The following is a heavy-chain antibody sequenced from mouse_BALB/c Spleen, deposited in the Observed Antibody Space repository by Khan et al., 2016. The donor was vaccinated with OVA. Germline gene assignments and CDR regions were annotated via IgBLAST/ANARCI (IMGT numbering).Heavy chain of an antibody. J-gene: IGHJ1*01. Sequence: QVQLQQSGAELARPGASVKLSCKASGYTFTRYWMQWIKQRPGQGLEWIGAIYPRDNDTRYTQKFKGKATLTADKSSSTASMQLSSLASEDSAVXYCARTGGAYDGYYGYFDVWGAGTTVTVSS. CDR1: GYTFTRYW. V-gene: IGHV1-87*01. CDR3: ARTGGAYDGYYGYFDV. CDR2: IYPRDNDT. D-gene: IGHD2-3*01.